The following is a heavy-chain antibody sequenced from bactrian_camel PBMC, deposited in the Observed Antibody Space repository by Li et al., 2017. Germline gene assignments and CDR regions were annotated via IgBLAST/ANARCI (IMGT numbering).Heavy chain of an antibody. CDR3: VIGGNLYLVFDY. V-gene: IGHV3S1*01. CDR2: MDRPGNSA. J-gene: IGHJ6*01. Sequence: HVQLVESGGGSAQPGGSLTLSCASPDYAYEFDCMGWFRRVPGKERERVASMDRPGNSAYADSVKGRFTISHDNAKNTLYLQMNSLKPEDTAVYYCVIGGNLYLVFDYWGRGPRSPSP. CDR1: DYAYEFDC. D-gene: IGHD2*01.